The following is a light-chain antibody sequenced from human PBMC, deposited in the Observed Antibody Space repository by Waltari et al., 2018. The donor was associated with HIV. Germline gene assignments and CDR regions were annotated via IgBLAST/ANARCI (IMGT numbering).Light chain of an antibody. CDR2: EVR. CDR1: SSDIGAYNF. V-gene: IGLV2-14*01. J-gene: IGLJ2*01. Sequence: QSALTQPASVSGSPGKSITISCLGSSSDIGAYNFVSWYQQRPGKAPKLRIYEVRDRPSGSSNRFSGSKSGITASLTISGLQADDEADYYCASYTRSGILLFGGGTRLTVL. CDR3: ASYTRSGILL.